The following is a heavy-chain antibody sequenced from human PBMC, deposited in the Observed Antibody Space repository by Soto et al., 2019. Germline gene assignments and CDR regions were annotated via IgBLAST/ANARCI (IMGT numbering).Heavy chain of an antibody. J-gene: IGHJ6*02. CDR2: INPFYESS. Sequence: ASPKISCKASGYSFTVHYMHWVRQAPGRGLEWMGVINPFYESSTYAQRFRGRVTMTRDTSTSTVYMELSRLRFEDTAVYFCATGGDNSGEGYSYGMEVWGHGTTVT. V-gene: IGHV1-46*01. CDR3: ATGGDNSGEGYSYGMEV. CDR1: GYSFTVHY. D-gene: IGHD2-15*01.